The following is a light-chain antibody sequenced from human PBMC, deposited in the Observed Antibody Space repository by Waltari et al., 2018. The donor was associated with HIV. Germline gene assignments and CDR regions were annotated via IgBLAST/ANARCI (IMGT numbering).Light chain of an antibody. V-gene: IGKV3-20*01. CDR3: RLYDSSPT. Sequence: EIVLTHSPGILSLSPGATVALSCAASQSVDGGYLAWYQHRAGQAPRLLSDSAFIRATCVPDRFSGSGSGTDFTLTISRLEPEDFAVYYCRLYDSSPTFGQGTKLGIK. J-gene: IGKJ2*01. CDR2: SAF. CDR1: QSVDGGY.